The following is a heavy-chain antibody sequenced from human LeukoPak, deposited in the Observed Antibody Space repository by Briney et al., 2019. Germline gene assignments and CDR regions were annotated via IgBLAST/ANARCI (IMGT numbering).Heavy chain of an antibody. CDR1: GGSFNNYY. D-gene: IGHD5-18*01. Sequence: SETLSLTCTVSGGSFNNYYWNWIRQPAGKGLEWIGRIYSSGSTDYNTSLKSRVTMSVDTSKNQFSLKLSSVTAADTAVYYCACGYSYAIDYWGQGTLVTVSS. CDR2: IYSSGST. J-gene: IGHJ4*02. CDR3: ACGYSYAIDY. V-gene: IGHV4-4*07.